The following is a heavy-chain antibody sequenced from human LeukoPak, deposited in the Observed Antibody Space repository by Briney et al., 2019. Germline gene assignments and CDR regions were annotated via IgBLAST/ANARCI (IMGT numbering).Heavy chain of an antibody. V-gene: IGHV3-9*01. CDR2: ISWNGGGI. CDR3: IKDARVKTTVQSNYFDY. D-gene: IGHD4-17*01. J-gene: IGHJ4*02. CDR1: GFNFDDYA. Sequence: GGSLRLSCAASGFNFDDYAMHWLRQPPGKGLEWVSGISWNGGGIGYADSVKGRFTISRDNAKNSLYLQMYGLRAEDTAFYYCIKDARVKTTVQSNYFDYWGQGTLLTVSS.